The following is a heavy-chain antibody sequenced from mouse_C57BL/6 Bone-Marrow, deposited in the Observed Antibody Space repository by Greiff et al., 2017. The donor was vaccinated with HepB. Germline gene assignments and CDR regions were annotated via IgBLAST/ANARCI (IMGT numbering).Heavy chain of an antibody. V-gene: IGHV2-9-1*01. CDR2: IWTGGGT. J-gene: IGHJ4*01. D-gene: IGHD4-1*02. CDR1: GFSLTSYA. Sequence: VMLVESGPGLVAPSQSLSITCTVSGFSLTSYAISWVRQPPGKGLEWLGVIWTGGGTNYNSALKSRLSISKDNSKSQVFLKMNSLQTDDTARYYCASRNWDYYYAMDYWGQGTSVTVSS. CDR3: ASRNWDYYYAMDY.